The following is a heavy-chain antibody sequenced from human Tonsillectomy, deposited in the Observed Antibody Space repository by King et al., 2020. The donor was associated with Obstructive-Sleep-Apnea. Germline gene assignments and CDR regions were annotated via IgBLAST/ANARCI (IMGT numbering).Heavy chain of an antibody. V-gene: IGHV3-73*01. CDR1: GFTFSGSA. D-gene: IGHD3-9*01. Sequence: QLVQSGGGLVQPGGSLKLSCAASGFTFSGSAMHWVRQASGRGLEWGGRIRSKTDNYATTYAASVKGRLTISRDDSRNTAYLQMNSLKIEDTAVYYCLYYDILTGYFAYWGQGTLVTVSS. CDR3: LYYDILTGYFAY. J-gene: IGHJ4*02. CDR2: IRSKTDNYAT.